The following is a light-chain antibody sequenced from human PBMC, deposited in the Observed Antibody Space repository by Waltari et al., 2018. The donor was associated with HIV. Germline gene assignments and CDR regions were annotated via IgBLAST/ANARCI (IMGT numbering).Light chain of an antibody. V-gene: IGLV2-14*01. Sequence: QSALTQPASVSGSPGQSITISCTGTSSDVGGYNYVSWYQQHPGKAPKLMIYEVSKRPSGVSNPFSGSKSGNTASLTISGLQAEDEADYYCSSYTSSSTPYVVFGGGTKLTVL. CDR1: SSDVGGYNY. J-gene: IGLJ2*01. CDR2: EVS. CDR3: SSYTSSSTPYVV.